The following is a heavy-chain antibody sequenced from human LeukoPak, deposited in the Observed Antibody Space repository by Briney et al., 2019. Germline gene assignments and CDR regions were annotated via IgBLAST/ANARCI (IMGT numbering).Heavy chain of an antibody. J-gene: IGHJ4*02. CDR2: VGPEDGVT. CDR1: GYTFTDYY. V-gene: IGHV1-69-2*01. CDR3: ATDSVAGIPAYYFDY. D-gene: IGHD6-19*01. Sequence: ATVRISCKVSGYTFTDYYVHWVQEAPGKGLGWRGLVGPEDGVTIYAENFQGRVTITAHTSTDTAYMEMSSLRSEDTAVYYCATDSVAGIPAYYFDYWGQGTLVTVSS.